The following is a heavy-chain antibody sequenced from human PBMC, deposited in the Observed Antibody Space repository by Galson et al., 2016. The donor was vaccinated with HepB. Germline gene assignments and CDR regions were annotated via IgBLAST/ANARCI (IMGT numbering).Heavy chain of an antibody. Sequence: SVKVSCKASGFNFGSKAIHWVRQARGQHLEWIGWIVFGSGNTNFAQDLRERVTFARDISTNTVHMDLGGLTADDTAVYYCAMDRLGGLDYWGQGTQVTVS. CDR3: AMDRLGGLDY. CDR2: IVFGSGNT. D-gene: IGHD1-26*01. CDR1: GFNFGSKA. V-gene: IGHV1-58*02. J-gene: IGHJ4*02.